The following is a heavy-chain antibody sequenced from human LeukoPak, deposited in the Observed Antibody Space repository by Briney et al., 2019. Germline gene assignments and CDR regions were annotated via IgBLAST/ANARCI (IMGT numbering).Heavy chain of an antibody. Sequence: SETLSLTCTVSDGSISSGSYYWSWIRQPAGKGLEWIGRIYTSGSTNYNPSLKSRVTISVDTSKNQFSLKLSSVTAADTAVYYCARGGGEYGDFRWFDPWGQGTLVTVSS. V-gene: IGHV4-61*02. J-gene: IGHJ5*02. CDR3: ARGGGEYGDFRWFDP. CDR1: DGSISSGSYY. CDR2: IYTSGST. D-gene: IGHD4-17*01.